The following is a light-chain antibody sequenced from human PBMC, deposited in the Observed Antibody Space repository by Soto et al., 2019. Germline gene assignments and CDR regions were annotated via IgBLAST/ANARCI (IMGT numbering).Light chain of an antibody. Sequence: DIQMTQSPSTLSASLGDSVTITCRASQSISSWLAWYQQKPGKAPKLLIYDASSLESGVPSRFSGSGSGTEFTLTISSLQPDDFATYYCQQYNSYSTVGQGTRWIS. CDR1: QSISSW. CDR3: QQYNSYST. J-gene: IGKJ1*01. V-gene: IGKV1-5*01. CDR2: DAS.